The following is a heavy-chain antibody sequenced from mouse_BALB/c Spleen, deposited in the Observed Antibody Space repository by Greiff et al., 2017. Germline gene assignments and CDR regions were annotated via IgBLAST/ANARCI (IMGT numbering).Heavy chain of an antibody. CDR2: SRNKANDYTT. Sequence: EVKLMESGGGLVQPGGSLRLSCATSGFSFSDFYMEWVRQPPGKRLEWIAASRNKANDYTTEYSASVKGRFIVSRDTSQSILYLQMNALRAEDTAIYYCARLGNPCAMDYWGQGTSVTVSS. CDR3: ARLGNPCAMDY. CDR1: GFSFSDFY. J-gene: IGHJ4*01. V-gene: IGHV7-1*02. D-gene: IGHD2-1*01.